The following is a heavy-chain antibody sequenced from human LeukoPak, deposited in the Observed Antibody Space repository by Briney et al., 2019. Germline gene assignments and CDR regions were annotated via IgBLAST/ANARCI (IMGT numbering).Heavy chain of an antibody. Sequence: GGSLRLSCAASGFTFSSYAMSWVRKPPGKGLGWVSVISDSGGSTYYADSVKGRFTISRDNSKNTLFLHMNSLRAEDTAVYYCAKGEKTRPFGGVIDYWGQGTLVTVSS. V-gene: IGHV3-23*01. CDR1: GFTFSSYA. D-gene: IGHD3-16*02. J-gene: IGHJ4*02. CDR3: AKGEKTRPFGGVIDY. CDR2: ISDSGGST.